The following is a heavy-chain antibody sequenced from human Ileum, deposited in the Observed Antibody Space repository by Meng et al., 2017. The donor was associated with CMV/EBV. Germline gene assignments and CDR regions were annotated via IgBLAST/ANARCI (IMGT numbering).Heavy chain of an antibody. Sequence: SETLSLTCTVSGGSINDPKYYWGWIRQPPGKGLEWIGSIYYSGTTYYSPSLRSRVTLSVDTYRSQLSLRLTSVTAADTAVYYCARPLDFWSEWRDWGQGTLVTFSS. V-gene: IGHV4-39*01. D-gene: IGHD3-3*01. CDR2: IYYSGTT. CDR1: GGSINDPKYY. CDR3: ARPLDFWSEWRD. J-gene: IGHJ4*02.